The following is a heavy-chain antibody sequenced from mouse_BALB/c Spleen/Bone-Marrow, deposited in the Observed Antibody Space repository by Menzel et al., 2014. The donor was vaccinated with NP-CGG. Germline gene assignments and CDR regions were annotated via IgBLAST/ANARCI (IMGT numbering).Heavy chain of an antibody. CDR2: IWGDGST. CDR3: AKPEDGYAMDY. J-gene: IGHJ4*01. V-gene: IGHV2-3*01. Sequence: QVQLKESGPGLVAPSQSLSITCTVSGFSLTSNGVSWVRRPPGKGLEWLGVIWGDGSTKYHSALISRLSISKDNSKSRVFLKLNSLHTDDTATYYCAKPEDGYAMDYWGQGTSVTVSS. D-gene: IGHD2-3*01. CDR1: GFSLTSNG.